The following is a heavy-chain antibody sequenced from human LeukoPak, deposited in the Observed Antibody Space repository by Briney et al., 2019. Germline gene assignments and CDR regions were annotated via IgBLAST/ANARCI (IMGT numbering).Heavy chain of an antibody. D-gene: IGHD3-22*01. CDR1: GFTFSSYA. J-gene: IGHJ4*02. V-gene: IGHV3-23*01. Sequence: GGSLRLSCAASGFTFSSYAMSWVRQAPGKGLEWDSANSGSGGSTCYADSVKGRFTISRDNSKNTLYLQMNSLRAEDTAVYYCAPYYYDSSGSKSFDYWGQGTLVTVSS. CDR2: NSGSGGST. CDR3: APYYYDSSGSKSFDY.